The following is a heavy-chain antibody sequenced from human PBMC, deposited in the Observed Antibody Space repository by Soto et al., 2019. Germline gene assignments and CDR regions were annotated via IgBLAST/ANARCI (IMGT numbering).Heavy chain of an antibody. CDR2: ISDDGSSE. D-gene: IGHD6-19*01. CDR1: RFTFSSYA. Sequence: PGGSLRLSCAASRFTFSSYAMHWVRQAPGKGLEWVAVISDDGSSEYYADSVRGRFTISRDNSKNTLYLQMNSLRAEDTAVYYCAKGSLSSHYYFDYWGQGTLVTVSS. J-gene: IGHJ4*02. V-gene: IGHV3-30*18. CDR3: AKGSLSSHYYFDY.